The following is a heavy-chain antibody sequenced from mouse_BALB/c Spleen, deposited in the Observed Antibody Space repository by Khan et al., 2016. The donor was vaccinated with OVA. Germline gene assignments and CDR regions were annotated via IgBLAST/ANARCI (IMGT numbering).Heavy chain of an antibody. CDR3: ARRGYDYGRGALFAY. V-gene: IGHV2-2*02. CDR2: IWSAGST. J-gene: IGHJ3*01. Sequence: QVQLKESGPGLVQPSQSLSITCTVSGFSLNNYSVHWLRQSPGKGLEWLRVIWSAGSTDYNAAFISRLTISKDNSRSQVFLKMNSLQPNETAIYXCARRGYDYGRGALFAYWGQGTLVTVSA. D-gene: IGHD2-4*01. CDR1: GFSLNNYS.